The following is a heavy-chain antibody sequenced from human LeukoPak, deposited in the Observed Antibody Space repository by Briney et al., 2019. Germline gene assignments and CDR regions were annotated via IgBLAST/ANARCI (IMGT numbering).Heavy chain of an antibody. D-gene: IGHD2-2*01. CDR1: GFPLSRYA. V-gene: IGHV3-21*05. CDR3: ARDTFQPGLIDS. J-gene: IGHJ4*02. Sequence: GGSLRLSCEAPGFPLSRYAMNWVRQAPGKGLQWVSYINTDSSDIHYADSVKGRFTISRDNARNTLYLQLSSLRAEDSAVYYCARDTFQPGLIDSWGQGTLVTVSS. CDR2: INTDSSDI.